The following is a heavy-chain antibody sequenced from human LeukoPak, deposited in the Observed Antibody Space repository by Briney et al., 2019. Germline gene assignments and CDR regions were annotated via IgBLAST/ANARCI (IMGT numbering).Heavy chain of an antibody. V-gene: IGHV3-30*02. CDR3: AKDTGKYSSGWTDY. D-gene: IGHD6-19*01. CDR2: IRYDGSNK. CDR1: GFTFSSYG. J-gene: IGHJ4*02. Sequence: GGSLRLSCAASGFTFSSYGMHWVRQAPGKGLEWVAFIRYDGSNKYYADSVKGRFTISRDNSKNTLYLQMNSLRAEDTAVYYCAKDTGKYSSGWTDYWGQGALVTVSS.